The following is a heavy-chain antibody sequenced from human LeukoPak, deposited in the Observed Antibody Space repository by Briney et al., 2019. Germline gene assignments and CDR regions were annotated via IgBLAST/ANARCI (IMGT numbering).Heavy chain of an antibody. J-gene: IGHJ4*02. CDR3: AREILGGFNPGAY. CDR2: IHRSGSP. D-gene: IGHD1-14*01. V-gene: IGHV4-4*02. Sequence: PSETLSLTCAVSLDSTTSNFWSWVRQPPGKGLEWIGEIHRSGSPNYNPSLQSRVTISIDRSRNQIALELSSVTAADTAVYYCAREILGGFNPGAYWGQGTLVTVSS. CDR1: LDSTTSNF.